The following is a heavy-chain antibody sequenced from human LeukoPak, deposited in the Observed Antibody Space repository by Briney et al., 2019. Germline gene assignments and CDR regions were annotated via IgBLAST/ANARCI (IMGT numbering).Heavy chain of an antibody. Sequence: GGSLRLSCAASGFTFSSYSMNWVRQAPGKGLEWVSTISGSGDTTYYADSVKGRFTISRDNSKNSLYLQMNSLTVEDTAVYYCAKGSAVPDLHFDYWGQGTLVTVSS. D-gene: IGHD6-19*01. CDR2: ISGSGDTT. J-gene: IGHJ4*02. V-gene: IGHV3-23*01. CDR1: GFTFSSYS. CDR3: AKGSAVPDLHFDY.